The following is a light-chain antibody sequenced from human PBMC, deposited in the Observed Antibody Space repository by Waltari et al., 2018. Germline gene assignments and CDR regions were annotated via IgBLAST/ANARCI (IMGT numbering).Light chain of an antibody. Sequence: QSVLTQPPSASGTPGQGVTIPCSGSNSNIGNNYVSWYQQLPGTAPKLLIYRDNERPSGVPDQFSGSKSGTSASLAISGLRSDNEADYYCAAWDDSLSGWVFGGGTKLTVL. CDR1: NSNIGNNY. CDR2: RDN. V-gene: IGLV1-47*01. J-gene: IGLJ3*02. CDR3: AAWDDSLSGWV.